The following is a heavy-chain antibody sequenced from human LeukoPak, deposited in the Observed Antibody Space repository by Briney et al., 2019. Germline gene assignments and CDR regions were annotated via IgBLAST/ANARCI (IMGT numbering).Heavy chain of an antibody. CDR2: IIPIFGTA. J-gene: IGHJ4*02. CDR1: GYTFTSYG. Sequence: ASVKVSCKASGYTFTSYGISWVRQAPGQGLEWMGGIIPIFGTANYAQKFQGRVTITADESTSTAYMELSSLRSEDTAVYYCARVGVKIGRYGSGSYYDYWGQGTLVTVSS. D-gene: IGHD3-10*01. CDR3: ARVGVKIGRYGSGSYYDY. V-gene: IGHV1-69*13.